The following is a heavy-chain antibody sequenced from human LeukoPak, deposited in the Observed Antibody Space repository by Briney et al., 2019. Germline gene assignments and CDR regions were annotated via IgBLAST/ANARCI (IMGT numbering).Heavy chain of an antibody. CDR3: ARDRNESYLHY. V-gene: IGHV3-11*04. Sequence: PGGSLRLSLAACKCTFSDYYTRSISQAPGKGMEWVLYISNSCSTIYYADSVKVRFTISRDNAKNSLYLQMNSLRAEYTGVYYCARDRNESYLHYWGQGTLVTVSS. J-gene: IGHJ4*02. D-gene: IGHD1-26*01. CDR1: KCTFSDYY. CDR2: ISNSCSTI.